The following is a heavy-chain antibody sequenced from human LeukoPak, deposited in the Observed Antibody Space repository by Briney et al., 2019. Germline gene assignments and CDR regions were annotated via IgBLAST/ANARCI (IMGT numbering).Heavy chain of an antibody. Sequence: PGGSLRLSCTVSGFPLSSYSMNWFRQAPGKGLEWAAYISASGSNIYYVDSVMGRFTVSRDNPKSSLFLQMNSPRAEDTAVYYCARVKGTYFDYWGQGALVTVSS. CDR1: GFPLSSYS. J-gene: IGHJ4*02. CDR3: ARVKGTYFDY. D-gene: IGHD1-1*01. V-gene: IGHV3-48*01. CDR2: ISASGSNI.